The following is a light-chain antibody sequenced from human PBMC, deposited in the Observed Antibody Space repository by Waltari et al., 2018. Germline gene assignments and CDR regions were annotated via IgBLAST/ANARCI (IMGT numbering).Light chain of an antibody. Sequence: DIQMTQSPSSLSASVGDKVTIACRASQAISNALAWYQQRPGKAPKLLIYAASSLHSGVPSRFSGSGSGTDFSLTISSLQPEDFAVYYCQQRHVYPPTFGQGTKMEIE. CDR2: AAS. CDR3: QQRHVYPPT. CDR1: QAISNA. V-gene: IGKV1-17*01. J-gene: IGKJ1*01.